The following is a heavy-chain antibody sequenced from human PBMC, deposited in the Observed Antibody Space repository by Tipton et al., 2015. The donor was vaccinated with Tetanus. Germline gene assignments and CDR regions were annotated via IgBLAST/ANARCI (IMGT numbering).Heavy chain of an antibody. J-gene: IGHJ6*02. Sequence: TLSLTCTVSGGSLNTFYWNWIRQPAGKGLEWIGRVYSSGSTNYNLSLKSRVTMSIDASKNQFSLELTSVTAADAAVYYCARDFRERSGAYYSYYYTMDVWCQGTTVTVSS. CDR2: VYSSGST. CDR3: ARDFRERSGAYYSYYYTMDV. CDR1: GGSLNTFY. D-gene: IGHD1-26*01. V-gene: IGHV4-4*07.